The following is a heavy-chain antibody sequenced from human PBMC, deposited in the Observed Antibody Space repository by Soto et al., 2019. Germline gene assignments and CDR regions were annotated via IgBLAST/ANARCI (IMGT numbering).Heavy chain of an antibody. CDR3: AKAPGIDFCSGYYTGFDY. D-gene: IGHD3-3*01. CDR2: ISGSGGST. CDR1: GFTFSSYA. V-gene: IGHV3-23*01. Sequence: GGSLRLSCAASGFTFSSYAMSWVRQAPGKGLEWVSAISGSGGSTYYADSVKGRFTISRDNSKNTLYLQMNSLTAEDTAVYYCAKAPGIDFCSGYYTGFDYWGQGTLVTVSS. J-gene: IGHJ4*02.